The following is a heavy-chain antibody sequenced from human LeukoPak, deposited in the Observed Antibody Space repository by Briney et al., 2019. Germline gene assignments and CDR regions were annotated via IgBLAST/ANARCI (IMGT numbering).Heavy chain of an antibody. J-gene: IGHJ5*02. V-gene: IGHV3-30-3*01. CDR1: GFTFSTYA. CDR2: ISYDGSNK. CDR3: ARDHSMEYGNWFDP. D-gene: IGHD2/OR15-2a*01. Sequence: GMSLRLSCAASGFTFSTYAMHWVRQAPGKGLEWVAVISYDGSNKYYADSVKGRFTISRDNSKNTLYLQMNSLRAEDTAVYYCARDHSMEYGNWFDPWGQGTLVTVSS.